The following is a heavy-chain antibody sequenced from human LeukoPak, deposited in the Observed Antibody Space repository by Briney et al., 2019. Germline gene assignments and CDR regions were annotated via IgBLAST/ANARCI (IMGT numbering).Heavy chain of an antibody. D-gene: IGHD3-3*01. J-gene: IGHJ4*02. Sequence: SETLSLTCTVSGGSISNSNYYWGWIRQPPGKGLEWIGSIYSSGNTYYNPSLKSRVTMSVDTSKDQFSLNLSFVTAADTAVYYCARRAIFGVVIIRGYFDYWGQGTLVTVSS. CDR3: ARRAIFGVVIIRGYFDY. CDR1: GGSISNSNYY. CDR2: IYSSGNT. V-gene: IGHV4-39*01.